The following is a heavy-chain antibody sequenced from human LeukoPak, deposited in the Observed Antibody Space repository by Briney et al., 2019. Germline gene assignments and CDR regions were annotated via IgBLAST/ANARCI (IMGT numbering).Heavy chain of an antibody. J-gene: IGHJ3*01. CDR1: RDTLSGYF. CDR3: AILPSGYCSSTSCYLPV. Sequence: VASVKVSCEASRDTLSGYFMQSVRETPGQGRGWVGWINPNIGVTNYTQKLQGRVTISRDTSLSTAYICMSRARSADTALYYTAILPSGYCSSTSCYLPVCGQGTMVTVSP. D-gene: IGHD2-2*01. CDR2: INPNIGVT. V-gene: IGHV1-2*02.